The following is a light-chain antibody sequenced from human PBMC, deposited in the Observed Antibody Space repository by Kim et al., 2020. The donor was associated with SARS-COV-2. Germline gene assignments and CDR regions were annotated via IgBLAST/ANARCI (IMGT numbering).Light chain of an antibody. Sequence: DIQMTQSPSILPASVGDTVTITCRASQIVNIWLAWYQQKPGQVPKLLIHKTSGLQRGVPSRFSGGGSGTDFTLTIRSLQPDDFATYYCQQYHTHSTFGQGTKVDIK. CDR1: QIVNIW. CDR2: KTS. J-gene: IGKJ1*01. CDR3: QQYHTHST. V-gene: IGKV1-5*03.